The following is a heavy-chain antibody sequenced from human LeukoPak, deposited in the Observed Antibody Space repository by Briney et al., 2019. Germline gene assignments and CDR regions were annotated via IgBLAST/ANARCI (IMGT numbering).Heavy chain of an antibody. CDR2: FDPEDGET. V-gene: IGHV1-24*01. J-gene: IGHJ3*02. Sequence: ASEKVSCKVSGYTLTELSMHWVRQAPGKGLEWMGGFDPEDGETIYAQKFQGRVTMTEDTSTDTAYMELSSLRSEDTAVYYCATVAGGSYSDDAFDIWGQGTMVTVSS. CDR1: GYTLTELS. CDR3: ATVAGGSYSDDAFDI. D-gene: IGHD1-26*01.